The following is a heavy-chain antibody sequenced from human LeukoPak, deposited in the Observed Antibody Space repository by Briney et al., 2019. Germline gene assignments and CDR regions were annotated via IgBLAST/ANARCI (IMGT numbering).Heavy chain of an antibody. CDR2: ISSSSSYI. CDR1: GFTFSSYG. V-gene: IGHV3-21*01. J-gene: IGHJ4*02. Sequence: GRSLRLSCAASGFTFSSYGMHWVRQAPGKGLEWVSSISSSSSYIYYADSVKGRFTISRDNAKNSLYLQMNSLRAEDTAVYYCARAYYDSSGYWPFDYWGQGTLVTVSS. CDR3: ARAYYDSSGYWPFDY. D-gene: IGHD3-22*01.